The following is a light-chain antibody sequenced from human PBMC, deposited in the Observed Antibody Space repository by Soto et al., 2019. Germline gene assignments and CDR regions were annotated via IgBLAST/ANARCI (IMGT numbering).Light chain of an antibody. CDR1: QSISYW. CDR2: DGS. J-gene: IGKJ1*01. Sequence: DIQMTQAPSTLSASVGDRVSVTCRASQSISYWLAWYQQKPGKAPKLLIYDGSTLESGVPSRFSGSGFGTEFTLTISSLQPDDFATYYCQHYNSYSEAFGQGTKVDI. V-gene: IGKV1-5*01. CDR3: QHYNSYSEA.